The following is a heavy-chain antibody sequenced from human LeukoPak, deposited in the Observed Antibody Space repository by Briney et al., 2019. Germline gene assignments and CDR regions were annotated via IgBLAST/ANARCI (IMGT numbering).Heavy chain of an antibody. J-gene: IGHJ6*02. CDR2: YRYRSSAI. CDR3: ARGNKGMDV. CDR1: GFPYCSYS. Sequence: GGSLRLSCAASGFPYCSYSMNRVRQAPGKGLEWISYYRYRSSAIYYADSVKGRFTISRKNPKNSLYLQMNSLRDEDTAIYYCARGNKGMDVWGQGTTVTVSS. V-gene: IGHV3-48*02.